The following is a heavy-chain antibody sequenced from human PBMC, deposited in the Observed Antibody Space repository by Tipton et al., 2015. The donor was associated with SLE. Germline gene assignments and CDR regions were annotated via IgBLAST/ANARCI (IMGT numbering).Heavy chain of an antibody. Sequence: GSLRLSCTVSGGSISSSSYFWGWIRQPPGKGLEWVANINQDGSEKYYVDSVKGRFTISRDNARNSLYLQMNSLRAEDTAVYYCASGTDFDYWGQGTLVTVSS. CDR2: INQDGSEK. CDR1: GGSISSSSYF. J-gene: IGHJ4*02. V-gene: IGHV3-7*03. CDR3: ASGTDFDY.